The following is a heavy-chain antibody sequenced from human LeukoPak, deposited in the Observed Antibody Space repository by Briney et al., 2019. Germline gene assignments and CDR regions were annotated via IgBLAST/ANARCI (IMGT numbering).Heavy chain of an antibody. V-gene: IGHV4-34*01. CDR1: GGSFSGYY. CDR2: INHSGST. Sequence: PSETLSLTCAVYGGSFSGYYWSWIRQPPGKGLEWIGEINHSGSTNYNPSLKSRVTISVDTSKNQFSLKLSSVTAADTAVYYCARVKADILTGYYNHDAFDIWGQGTMVTASS. CDR3: ARVKADILTGYYNHDAFDI. J-gene: IGHJ3*02. D-gene: IGHD3-9*01.